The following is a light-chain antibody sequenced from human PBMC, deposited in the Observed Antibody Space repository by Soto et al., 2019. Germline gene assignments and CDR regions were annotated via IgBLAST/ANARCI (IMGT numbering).Light chain of an antibody. V-gene: IGLV3-27*01. CDR3: YSAADNNWV. CDR1: VLEKKY. J-gene: IGLJ3*02. CDR2: KDT. Sequence: SYELTQPSSVSVSPGQTARITCSGDVLEKKYARWFQQKPGQAPVVVICKDTERPSGIPERFSGSSSGATVTLTISGAQVEDEADYYCYSAADNNWVFGGGTKLTVL.